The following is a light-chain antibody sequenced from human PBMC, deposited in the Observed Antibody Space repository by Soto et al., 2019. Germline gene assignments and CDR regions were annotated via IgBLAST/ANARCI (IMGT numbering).Light chain of an antibody. CDR3: QQYTISPPIT. Sequence: EIVLTQSPVTLSLSPGERATLSCRASQSVNNNYLAWYQQKPGQAPRLLIYDASSRATGIPDRFSGSGSGTDFTLTISRLEPEDFAIYYCQQYTISPPITFGQGTRLEI. J-gene: IGKJ5*01. V-gene: IGKV3-20*01. CDR2: DAS. CDR1: QSVNNNY.